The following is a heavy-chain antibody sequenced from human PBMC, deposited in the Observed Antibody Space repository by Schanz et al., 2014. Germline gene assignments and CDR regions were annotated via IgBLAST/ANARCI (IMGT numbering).Heavy chain of an antibody. D-gene: IGHD5-12*01. J-gene: IGHJ4*02. V-gene: IGHV3-33*08. CDR3: AREYSSYGTVYY. CDR2: IWYDGSNK. Sequence: QVQLVESGGGVVQPGRSLRLSCAASGFNFSSYGMHWVRQAPGKGLEWVAIIWYDGSNKYYADSVKGRFTISRDNSKNTLYLQMNSLRVEDSALYCCAREYSSYGTVYYWGQGTLVTVSS. CDR1: GFNFSSYG.